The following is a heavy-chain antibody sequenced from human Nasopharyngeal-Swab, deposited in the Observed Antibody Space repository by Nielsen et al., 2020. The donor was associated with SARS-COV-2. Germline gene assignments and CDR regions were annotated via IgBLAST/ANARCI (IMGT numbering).Heavy chain of an antibody. CDR2: ISSSSNYI. D-gene: IGHD1-1*01. J-gene: IGHJ6*02. CDR3: ARLGTESYHYYSLDV. Sequence: LSLTCAASGFTFSIYSMNWVRQAPGKGLEWVSSISSSSNYIYYGDSVKGRFTISRDNTKKSLYLQMNSLRVEDTAVYYCARLGTESYHYYSLDVWGQGTTVTVSS. V-gene: IGHV3-21*01. CDR1: GFTFSIYS.